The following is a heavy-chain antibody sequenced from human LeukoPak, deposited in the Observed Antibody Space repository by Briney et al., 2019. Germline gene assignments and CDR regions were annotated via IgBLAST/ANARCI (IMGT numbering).Heavy chain of an antibody. CDR2: ISTTGST. CDR3: ARSPSTIGWNWGYYFDY. Sequence: SDTLSLTCTVSGASISDYYWSWLRQSAGKELEWIGRISTTGSTYYNPSFQSRVTMSADPSKTRFFLRLRSVTAADTAVYCCARSPSTIGWNWGYYFDYWGQGSLVTVSS. V-gene: IGHV4-4*07. CDR1: GASISDYY. J-gene: IGHJ4*02. D-gene: IGHD3-3*01.